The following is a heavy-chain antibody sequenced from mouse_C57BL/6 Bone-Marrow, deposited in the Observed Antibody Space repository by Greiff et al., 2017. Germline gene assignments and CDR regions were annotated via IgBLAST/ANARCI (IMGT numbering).Heavy chain of an antibody. D-gene: IGHD1-1*01. CDR1: GFTFSDYG. CDR3: ARRGSSPYYFDY. J-gene: IGHJ2*01. CDR2: ISSGSSTI. V-gene: IGHV5-17*03. Sequence: EVKLVESGGGLVKPGGSLKLSCAASGFTFSDYGMHWVRQAPEKGLEWVAYISSGSSTIYYADTVKGRFTISRDNAKNTLFLQLTRLKSEVTAMYYCARRGSSPYYFDYWGQGTTLTVSS.